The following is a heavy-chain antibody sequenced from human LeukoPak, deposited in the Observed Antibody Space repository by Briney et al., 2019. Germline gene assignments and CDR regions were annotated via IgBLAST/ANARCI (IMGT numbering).Heavy chain of an antibody. D-gene: IGHD5-12*01. V-gene: IGHV4-39*07. J-gene: IGHJ6*03. CDR2: IYYSGST. CDR1: GGSIRSSSYY. Sequence: SETLSLTCIVSGGSIRSSSYYWGWIRQPPGKGLEWIGSIYYSGSTYYNPSLKSRVTISVDTSKNQFSLKLSSVTAADTAVYYCARDRGTSGIVATSYYYYMDVWGKGTTVTVSS. CDR3: ARDRGTSGIVATSYYYYMDV.